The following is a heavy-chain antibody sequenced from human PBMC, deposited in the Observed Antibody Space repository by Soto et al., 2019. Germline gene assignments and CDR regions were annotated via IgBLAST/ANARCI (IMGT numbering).Heavy chain of an antibody. CDR2: ISSSGGIT. V-gene: IGHV3-23*01. CDR3: ASGLGQPGY. Sequence: EVQLLESGGNLAQPGGSLRLSCATAGFTFSSYAMTWVRQAPGKGLEWVSSISSSGGITYYTDSVKGRFTISRDNSKNTVDLQMNSLGAEDTTLYYCASGLGQPGYWGQGSLVTVSS. D-gene: IGHD6-19*01. J-gene: IGHJ4*02. CDR1: GFTFSSYA.